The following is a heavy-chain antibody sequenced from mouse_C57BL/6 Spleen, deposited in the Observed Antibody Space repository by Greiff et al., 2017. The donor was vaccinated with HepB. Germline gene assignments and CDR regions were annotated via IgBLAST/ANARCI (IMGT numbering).Heavy chain of an antibody. D-gene: IGHD3-2*02. CDR1: GFSFTSYG. J-gene: IGHJ4*01. V-gene: IGHV2-2*01. CDR2: ICSGGST. CDR3: ARDTGSSGYGAMDY. Sequence: VMLVEPGPGLVQPSQSLSITCTVSGFSFTSYGVHWVRQSPGKGLEWLGVICSGGSTDYNAAFISRLSISKDNAKSQVFFKMNSLQADDTAIYYCARDTGSSGYGAMDYWGQGTSVTVSS.